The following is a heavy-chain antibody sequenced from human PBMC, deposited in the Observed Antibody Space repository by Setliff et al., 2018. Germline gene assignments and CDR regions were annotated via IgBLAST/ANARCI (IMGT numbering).Heavy chain of an antibody. J-gene: IGHJ4*02. D-gene: IGHD2-15*01. CDR1: GFTFSTYR. CDR3: ARTCSGSGCYAGLES. CDR2: IWDDGVKK. Sequence: GESLKISCAASGFTFSTYRMHWVRQAPGKGLEWVAVIWDDGVKKYHADSVKGRFTISRDNSKNTLHLQMNSLRPEDTAVYYCARTCSGSGCYAGLESWGQGTPVTVS. V-gene: IGHV3-33*08.